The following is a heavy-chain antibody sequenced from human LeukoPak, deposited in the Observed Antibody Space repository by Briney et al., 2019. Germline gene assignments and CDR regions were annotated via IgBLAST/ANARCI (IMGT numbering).Heavy chain of an antibody. J-gene: IGHJ3*02. V-gene: IGHV3-53*01. Sequence: PGGSLRLSCAASGFTVSSNYMSWVRQAPGKGLEWGSVIYSGGSTYYADSVKGRFTISRDNSKNTLYLQMNSLRAEDTAVYYCAKSGSYFAFDIWGQGTMVTVSS. CDR2: IYSGGST. CDR1: GFTVSSNY. D-gene: IGHD1-26*01. CDR3: AKSGSYFAFDI.